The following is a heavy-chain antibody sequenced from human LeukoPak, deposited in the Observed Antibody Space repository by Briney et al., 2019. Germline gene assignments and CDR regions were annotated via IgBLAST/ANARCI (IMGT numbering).Heavy chain of an antibody. CDR3: AKKMGTGNFYFDY. CDR1: EFSFGNYA. CDR2: ITSSGSGT. V-gene: IGHV3-23*01. Sequence: GGSLRLSCAASEFSFGNYAMSWVRQAAGKGLQWVSAITSSGSGTYYADSVKGRFTTSRDNSKNTLYLQMNSLRAEDTAVYYCAKKMGTGNFYFDYWGQGTLVTVSS. D-gene: IGHD3-10*01. J-gene: IGHJ4*02.